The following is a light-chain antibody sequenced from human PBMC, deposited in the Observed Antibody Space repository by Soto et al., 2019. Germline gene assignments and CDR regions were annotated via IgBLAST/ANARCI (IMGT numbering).Light chain of an antibody. Sequence: EIVLTQSPATLSVSPGERATLSCRASQCVSSNLAWYQQKPGQSPRLLIYGASTRATGVPARFSGSGSGTEFTLTISSLQSEDFAVYYCQQYINLWTFGQGTKVDIK. V-gene: IGKV3-15*01. CDR2: GAS. CDR3: QQYINLWT. CDR1: QCVSSN. J-gene: IGKJ1*01.